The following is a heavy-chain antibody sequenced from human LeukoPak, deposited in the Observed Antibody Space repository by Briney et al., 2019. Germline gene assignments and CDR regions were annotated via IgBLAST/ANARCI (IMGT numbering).Heavy chain of an antibody. J-gene: IGHJ5*02. D-gene: IGHD1-26*01. Sequence: AGGSLRLSCAASGFTFSDYYMSWIRQAPGKGLEWVSYISSSGSIIYYADSVKGRFTISRDNAKNSLYLQMNSLRAEDTAVYYCARDRPYSGSYPLFDPWGQGTLVTVSS. V-gene: IGHV3-11*04. CDR1: GFTFSDYY. CDR2: ISSSGSII. CDR3: ARDRPYSGSYPLFDP.